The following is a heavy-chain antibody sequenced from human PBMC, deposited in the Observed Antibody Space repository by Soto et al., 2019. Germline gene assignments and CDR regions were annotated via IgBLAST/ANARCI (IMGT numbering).Heavy chain of an antibody. CDR3: AADLERAYYAFWSGYGPGWFDP. CDR2: IVVGSGNT. Sequence: VASVKVSCKASGFTFTSSAVQWVRQARGQRLEWIGWIVVGSGNTNYAQKFQERVTITRDMSTSTAYMELSILRSEDTAVYYCAADLERAYYAFWSGYGPGWFDPWGQGTLVT. CDR1: GFTFTSSA. V-gene: IGHV1-58*01. D-gene: IGHD3-3*01. J-gene: IGHJ5*02.